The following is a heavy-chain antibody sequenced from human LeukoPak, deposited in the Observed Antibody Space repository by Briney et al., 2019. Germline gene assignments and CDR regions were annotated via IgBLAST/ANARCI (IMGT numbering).Heavy chain of an antibody. CDR1: GFTFSNYN. V-gene: IGHV3-48*01. D-gene: IGHD2-2*01. CDR3: ARPYCSSTSCPTFDD. J-gene: IGHJ4*02. Sequence: GGSLRLSCAASGFTFSNYNMNWVRQAPGKGLDWVPYISSDGYTIFYADFVQGRFTISRDNAKHSLFLQMNSLRAEDTAMHYCARPYCSSTSCPTFDDWGQGTLVTVSS. CDR2: ISSDGYTI.